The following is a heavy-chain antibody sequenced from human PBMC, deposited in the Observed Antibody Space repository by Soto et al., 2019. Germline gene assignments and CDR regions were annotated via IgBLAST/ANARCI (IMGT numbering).Heavy chain of an antibody. J-gene: IGHJ6*02. CDR2: IYNSGST. CDR1: GGSISSGGYY. Sequence: QVQLQESGPGLVKPSQTLSLACTVSGGSISSGGYYWSWLRQHPGKGLEWIGFIYNSGSTHYSSSLKSRVTISIDTSKNQLSLKLSSVTAADTAVYFCARDRTATNFSYYGMDVWGQGTTVTVSS. V-gene: IGHV4-31*03. CDR3: ARDRTATNFSYYGMDV. D-gene: IGHD5-18*01.